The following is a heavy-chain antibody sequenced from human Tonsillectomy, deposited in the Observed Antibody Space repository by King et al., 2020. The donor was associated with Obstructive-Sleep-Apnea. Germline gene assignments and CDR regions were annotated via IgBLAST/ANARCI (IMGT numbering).Heavy chain of an antibody. J-gene: IGHJ4*02. CDR1: GFTFSSYS. Sequence: VQLVESGGGLVQPGGSLRLSCAASGFTFSSYSMNWVRKAPGKGLEWVSYISSSSSTIYYADSVKGRFTISRDNAKNSLYLQMNSLRAEDTAVYYCARRDSTVNFDYWGQGTLVTVSS. CDR3: ARRDSTVNFDY. V-gene: IGHV3-48*04. CDR2: ISSSSSTI. D-gene: IGHD2-15*01.